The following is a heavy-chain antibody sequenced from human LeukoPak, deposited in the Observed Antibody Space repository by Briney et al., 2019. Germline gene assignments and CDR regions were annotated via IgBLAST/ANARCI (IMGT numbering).Heavy chain of an antibody. CDR2: IKSKTDGETT. Sequence: GGSLRLSCEASGFSFSSYWMTWVRQAPGKGREWVGRIKSKTDGETTDYAAPVKGRFTISRGDSKNTLYLQMNSLKTEDTAVYYCTRIKYDILTGYDDYYGMDVWGKGTTVTVSS. CDR1: GFSFSSYW. J-gene: IGHJ6*04. V-gene: IGHV3-15*01. CDR3: TRIKYDILTGYDDYYGMDV. D-gene: IGHD3-9*01.